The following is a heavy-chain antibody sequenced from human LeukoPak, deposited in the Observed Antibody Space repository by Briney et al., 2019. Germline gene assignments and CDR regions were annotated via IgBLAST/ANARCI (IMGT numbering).Heavy chain of an antibody. CDR3: ARDRYYYDSSGYYSPPY. J-gene: IGHJ4*02. V-gene: IGHV3-30-3*01. Sequence: PGGSLRLSCAASGFTFSSYAMHWVRQAPGKALEWVVVISYDGSNKYYADSVKGRFTISRDNSKNTLYLQMNSLRAEDTAVYYCARDRYYYDSSGYYSPPYWGQGTLVTVSS. CDR1: GFTFSSYA. CDR2: ISYDGSNK. D-gene: IGHD3-22*01.